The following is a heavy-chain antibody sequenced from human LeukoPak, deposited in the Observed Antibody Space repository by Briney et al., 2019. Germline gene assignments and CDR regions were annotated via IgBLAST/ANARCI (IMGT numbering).Heavy chain of an antibody. CDR3: ARGWITFGGVITN. CDR1: GGSFSGYY. V-gene: IGHV4-34*01. J-gene: IGHJ4*02. CDR2: INHSGTT. Sequence: PSETLSLTCAVYGGSFSGYYWSWIRQPPGKGLEWIGEINHSGTTDYNPSLKSRVTISVDTSKNQFSLKLSSVTAADTAVYYCARGWITFGGVITNWGQGTLVTVSS. D-gene: IGHD3-16*02.